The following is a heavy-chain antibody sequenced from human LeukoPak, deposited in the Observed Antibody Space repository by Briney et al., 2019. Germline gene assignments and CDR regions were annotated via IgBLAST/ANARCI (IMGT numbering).Heavy chain of an antibody. Sequence: PGGSLRLSCAASGFTFNTYAMSWVRQAPGKGLEWVSAISGSGGSTDYSDSVKGRFTISRDNSKNTLYLQMNSLRAEDTAVYYCAKPSSGWYLLDYWGQGILVTVSS. CDR3: AKPSSGWYLLDY. CDR2: ISGSGGST. J-gene: IGHJ4*02. CDR1: GFTFNTYA. D-gene: IGHD6-19*01. V-gene: IGHV3-23*01.